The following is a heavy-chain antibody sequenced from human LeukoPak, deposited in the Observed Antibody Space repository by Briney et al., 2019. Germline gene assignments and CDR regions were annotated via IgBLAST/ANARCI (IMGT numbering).Heavy chain of an antibody. D-gene: IGHD4-23*01. CDR2: IYHSGST. CDR1: GYSISSGYY. J-gene: IGHJ4*02. V-gene: IGHV4-38-2*02. Sequence: SETLSLTCTVSGYSISSGYYWDWIRLPPGKGLEWIGGIYHSGSTYYNPSLKSRVTISVDTSKNQFSLKLSSVTAADTAVYYCARTSWGNLDYWGQGTLVTVSS. CDR3: ARTSWGNLDY.